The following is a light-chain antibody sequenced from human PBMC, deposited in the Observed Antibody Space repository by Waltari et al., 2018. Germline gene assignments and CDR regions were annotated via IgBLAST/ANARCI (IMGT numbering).Light chain of an antibody. CDR1: QSISNN. CDR3: QQYNTWPPST. V-gene: IGKV3-15*01. J-gene: IGKJ2*02. CDR2: GAS. Sequence: EIVVTQSPAALSESPGERATLPCRASQSISNNLAWYQHKPGQPPRLLISGASTRATGVPARFSGSGSGTEFTLTISSLQSEDSAIYFCQQYNTWPPSTFGQGTKLEIK.